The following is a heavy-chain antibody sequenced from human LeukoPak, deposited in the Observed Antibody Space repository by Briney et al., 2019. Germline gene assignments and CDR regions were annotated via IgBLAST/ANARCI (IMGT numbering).Heavy chain of an antibody. J-gene: IGHJ6*03. D-gene: IGHD6-6*01. Sequence: SETLSLTCTVSGGSISSHYWSWIRQPPGKGLEWIGYIYYSGSTNYNPSLKSRVTISVDTSKNQFSLKLSSVTAADTAVYYCAREGRYSSSPYYYYYYMDVWGKGTTVTVSS. CDR2: IYYSGST. CDR1: GGSISSHY. CDR3: AREGRYSSSPYYYYYYMDV. V-gene: IGHV4-59*11.